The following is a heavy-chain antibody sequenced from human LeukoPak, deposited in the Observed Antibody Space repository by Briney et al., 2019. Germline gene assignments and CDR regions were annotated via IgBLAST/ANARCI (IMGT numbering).Heavy chain of an antibody. CDR3: ARDRVSGPFDAFDI. CDR2: ISSSSSTI. D-gene: IGHD5-12*01. Sequence: GGSLRLSCAASGFTFSSNSMNWVRQAPGKGLEWVSYISSSSSTIYYADSVKGRFTISRDNAKNSLYLQMNSLRAEGTAVYYCARDRVSGPFDAFDIWGQGTMVTVSS. J-gene: IGHJ3*02. V-gene: IGHV3-48*04. CDR1: GFTFSSNS.